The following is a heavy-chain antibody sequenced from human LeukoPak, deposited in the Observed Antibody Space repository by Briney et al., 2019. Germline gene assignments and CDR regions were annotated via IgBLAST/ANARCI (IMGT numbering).Heavy chain of an antibody. CDR3: ARSADRSGYFREITLYYFDY. CDR1: GFTFSSFA. CDR2: ISNRGTTI. V-gene: IGHV3-48*04. D-gene: IGHD3-22*01. Sequence: PGGSLRLSCAGSGFTFSSFAMHWVRQAPGKGLEWVSYISNRGTTIHYADSVRGRFTISRDNAKKSLYLQMNGLRAEDTAVYYCARSADRSGYFREITLYYFDYWGQGTLVTVSS. J-gene: IGHJ4*02.